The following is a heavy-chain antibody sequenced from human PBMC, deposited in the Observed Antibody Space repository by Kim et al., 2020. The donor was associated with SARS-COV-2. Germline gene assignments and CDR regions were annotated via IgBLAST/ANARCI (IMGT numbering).Heavy chain of an antibody. CDR1: GFTFSNYA. CDR2: ISYDGSSK. Sequence: GGSLRLSCAASGFTFSNYAMHWVRQAPGKGLEWVAVISYDGSSKYYADSVKGRFTISRDNSKNTLYLQMSSLRAEDTTVYYCARESSLYCNSVSCYGASDIWGQGTMVTVSS. V-gene: IGHV3-30*04. CDR3: ARESSLYCNSVSCYGASDI. D-gene: IGHD2-2*01. J-gene: IGHJ3*02.